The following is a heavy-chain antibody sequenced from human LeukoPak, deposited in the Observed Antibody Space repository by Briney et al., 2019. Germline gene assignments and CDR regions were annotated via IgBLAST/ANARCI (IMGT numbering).Heavy chain of an antibody. CDR1: GFTFSSYG. Sequence: PGGSLRLSCAASGFTFSSYGMHWVRQAPGKGLELVAFIRYDGSNKYYADSVKGRFTISRDNSKNTLYLQMNSLRAEDTAVYYCAKGLLRFLEWSGFDPWGQGTLVTVSS. J-gene: IGHJ5*02. CDR2: IRYDGSNK. V-gene: IGHV3-30*02. CDR3: AKGLLRFLEWSGFDP. D-gene: IGHD3-3*01.